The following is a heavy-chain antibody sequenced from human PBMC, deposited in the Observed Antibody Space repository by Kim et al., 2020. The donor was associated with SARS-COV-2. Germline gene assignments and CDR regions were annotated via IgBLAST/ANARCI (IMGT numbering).Heavy chain of an antibody. D-gene: IGHD3-10*01. J-gene: IGHJ4*02. CDR3: ARHGQGSGEPEWSDY. CDR1: GYSFTSYW. V-gene: IGHV5-51*01. CDR2: IYPGDSDT. Sequence: GESLKISCKGSGYSFTSYWIGWVRQMPGKGLEWMGIIYPGDSDTRYSPSFQGQVTISADKSISTAYLQWSSLKASDTAMYYCARHGQGSGEPEWSDYWGQGTLVTVSS.